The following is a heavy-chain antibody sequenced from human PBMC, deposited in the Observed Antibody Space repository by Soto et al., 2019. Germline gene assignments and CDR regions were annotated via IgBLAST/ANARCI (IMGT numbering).Heavy chain of an antibody. J-gene: IGHJ3*02. Sequence: ASVKVSCKVSGYTLTELSMHWVRQAPGKGLEWMGGFDPEDGETIYAQKFQGRVTMTEDTSTDTAYMELSSLRSEDTAVYYCATSTFGGVIGPIDAFDIWGKGTMVTVSS. D-gene: IGHD3-16*02. CDR3: ATSTFGGVIGPIDAFDI. CDR1: GYTLTELS. V-gene: IGHV1-24*01. CDR2: FDPEDGET.